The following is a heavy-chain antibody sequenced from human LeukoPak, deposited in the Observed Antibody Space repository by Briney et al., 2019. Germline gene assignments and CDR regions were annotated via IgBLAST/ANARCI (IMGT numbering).Heavy chain of an antibody. J-gene: IGHJ4*02. Sequence: SETLSLTCTVSGGSVSSSSYYWGWIRQPPGKGLEWIGSIYYSGSTYYNPSLKSRVTISVDTSKNQFSLKLSSVTAADTAVYYCARQSGDYYDSPHFDYWGQGTLVTVSS. D-gene: IGHD3-22*01. V-gene: IGHV4-39*01. CDR2: IYYSGST. CDR3: ARQSGDYYDSPHFDY. CDR1: GGSVSSSSYY.